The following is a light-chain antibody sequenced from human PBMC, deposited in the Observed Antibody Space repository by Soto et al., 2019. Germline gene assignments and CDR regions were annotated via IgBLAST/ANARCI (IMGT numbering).Light chain of an antibody. V-gene: IGKV1-39*01. CDR3: QQTYLTPYT. CDR2: ASS. J-gene: IGKJ2*01. CDR1: QSISRY. Sequence: DIQMTQSPSSLSVCVGDRVTITCRASQSISRYFNWYQQKSGKAPKLLIYASSNLQSGVPSRFSGSGSGTNFTLTISSLQPEDFATYYCQQTYLTPYTFGQGTKLEIK.